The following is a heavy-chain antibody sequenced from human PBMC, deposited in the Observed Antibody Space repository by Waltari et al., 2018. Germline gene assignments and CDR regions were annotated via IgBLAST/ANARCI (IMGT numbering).Heavy chain of an antibody. D-gene: IGHD6-13*01. Sequence: EVQLVESGGGLVQPGGSLRLSCAASGFTFSSYSMNWVRQAPGKGLEWVSYISSSSSTIYYADSVKGRFTISRDNAKNSLYLQMNSLRAEDTAVYYCARDRANRGSSWYPWGQGTLVTVSS. J-gene: IGHJ5*02. CDR2: ISSSSSTI. V-gene: IGHV3-48*04. CDR3: ARDRANRGSSWYP. CDR1: GFTFSSYS.